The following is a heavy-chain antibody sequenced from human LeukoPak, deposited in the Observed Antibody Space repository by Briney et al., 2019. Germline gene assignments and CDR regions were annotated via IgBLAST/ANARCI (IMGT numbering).Heavy chain of an antibody. V-gene: IGHV3-23*01. J-gene: IGHJ4*02. CDR3: AKDPYYNLIPAAYFDY. D-gene: IGHD2-2*01. Sequence: PGGSLRLSCAASGFTFSSYAMSWVRQAPGKGLEWVSAISGSGGSTYYADSVKGRFTISRDNSKNTLYLQMNSLRAEDTAVYYCAKDPYYNLIPAAYFDYWGQGTLVTVSS. CDR2: ISGSGGST. CDR1: GFTFSSYA.